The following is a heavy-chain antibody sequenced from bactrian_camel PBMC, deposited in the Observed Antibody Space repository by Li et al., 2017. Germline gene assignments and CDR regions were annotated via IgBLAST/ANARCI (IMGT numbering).Heavy chain of an antibody. J-gene: IGHJ7*01. Sequence: HVQLVESGGGLVQPGGSLRLSCAVSGYTYDGGDMAWFRQAPGMAREGVAAISSAGSADYADSVKGRFTISKDNERNTLALQMNSLEPEDTALYYCATDRDGGSWFDGMDYWGKGTQVTVS. CDR2: ISSAGSA. CDR1: GYTYDGGD. D-gene: IGHD6*01. V-gene: IGHV3S55*01.